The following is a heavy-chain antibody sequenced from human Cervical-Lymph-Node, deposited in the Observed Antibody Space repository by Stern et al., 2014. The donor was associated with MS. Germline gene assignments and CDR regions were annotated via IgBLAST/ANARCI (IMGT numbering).Heavy chain of an antibody. J-gene: IGHJ4*02. V-gene: IGHV4-59*01. Sequence: QLQLQESGPGLVKPSETLSLTCTVSGGSLRSYYWNWIRQAPGKVLEWLRFFFHTGIINYNPSLSSRVAMSVDTSKNQFSLTVSSVTAADTAVYYCAREGEYCSGSRCYPFLDYWGQGTLVTVSS. CDR3: AREGEYCSGSRCYPFLDY. CDR1: GGSLRSYY. D-gene: IGHD2-15*01. CDR2: FFHTGII.